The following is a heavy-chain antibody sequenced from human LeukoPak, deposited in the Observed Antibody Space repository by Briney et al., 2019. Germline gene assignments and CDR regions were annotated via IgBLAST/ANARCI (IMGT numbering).Heavy chain of an antibody. CDR3: AKEGYTGYDAFDY. J-gene: IGHJ4*02. D-gene: IGHD5-12*01. CDR1: GFTFSRYA. CDR2: ISGAGSAT. Sequence: GGSLRPSCAASGFTFSRYAMNWVRQTPGRGLEWLSAISGAGSATYYADSVRGRFTVSRDNSKDTLFLQMNSLRAEDTALYYCAKEGYTGYDAFDYWGQGALVTVSS. V-gene: IGHV3-23*01.